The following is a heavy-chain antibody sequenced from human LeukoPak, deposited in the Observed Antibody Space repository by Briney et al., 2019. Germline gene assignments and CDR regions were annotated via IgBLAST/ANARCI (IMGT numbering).Heavy chain of an antibody. CDR3: TTEAASTLVV. D-gene: IGHD6-13*01. Sequence: GGSLRFSGAGSGFTVSNAWMSWVGQGQGKGLEWVGRIKSKTDGGTTDYAAPVKGRFTISRDDSKNTLYLQMNSLKTEDTAVYYCTTEAASTLVVWGKGTTVTVSS. CDR1: GFTVSNAW. CDR2: IKSKTDGGTT. J-gene: IGHJ6*04. V-gene: IGHV3-15*01.